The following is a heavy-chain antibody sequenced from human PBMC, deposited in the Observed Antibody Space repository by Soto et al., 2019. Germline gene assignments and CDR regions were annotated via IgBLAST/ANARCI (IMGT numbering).Heavy chain of an antibody. CDR2: INPNSGGP. CDR3: ASQRLGYYYLDV. Sequence: QVQLVQSGAEVKKPGASVKVSCKASGYTFTGYYMHWVRQAPGQGLEWMGWINPNSGGPNYAQKFHGWVTMTSDTSISTAYMELSRLRPDDTAVYYCASQRLGYYYLDVWGKGTTVTVSS. CDR1: GYTFTGYY. J-gene: IGHJ6*03. V-gene: IGHV1-2*04.